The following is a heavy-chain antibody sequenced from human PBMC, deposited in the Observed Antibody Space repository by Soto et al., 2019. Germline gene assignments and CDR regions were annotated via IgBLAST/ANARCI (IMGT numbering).Heavy chain of an antibody. J-gene: IGHJ6*02. CDR2: IIPIFGTA. D-gene: IGHD5-12*01. V-gene: IGHV1-69*12. CDR3: ARDKARVRLGGNYHYSMGV. Sequence: QVQLVQSGAEVMQPGSSVRVSCKASGGTFSTSAISWVRQAPGQGLEWMGGIIPIFGTADYAQKFQGRVTITADEATATAYMELSSLRYEDTAVYFCARDKARVRLGGNYHYSMGVWGPGTTVTVSS. CDR1: GGTFSTSA.